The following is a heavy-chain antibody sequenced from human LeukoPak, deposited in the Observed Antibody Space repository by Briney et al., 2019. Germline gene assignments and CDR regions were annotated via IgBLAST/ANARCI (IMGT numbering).Heavy chain of an antibody. CDR1: GGTFSSYA. CDR2: IIPIFGTA. J-gene: IGHJ4*02. Sequence: SVKVSCKVSGGTFSSYAISWVRQAPGQGLEWMGGIIPIFGTANYAQKFQGRVTITADESTSTAYMELSSLRSEDTAVYYCASYQQWLVKGTFDYWGQGTLVTVSS. CDR3: ASYQQWLVKGTFDY. D-gene: IGHD6-19*01. V-gene: IGHV1-69*01.